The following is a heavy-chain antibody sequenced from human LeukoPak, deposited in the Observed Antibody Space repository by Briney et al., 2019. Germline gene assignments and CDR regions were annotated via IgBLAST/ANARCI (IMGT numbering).Heavy chain of an antibody. D-gene: IGHD4-17*01. CDR1: GGLIGSYY. J-gene: IGHJ6*03. Sequence: SETLSLTCTVSGGLIGSYYWSGIRQPAGKGLEWIGRIYTSENTDYNPSLKSRVTMSVDMSTSQFSLRLTSVTAADTAVYYCAREGDYGDYSKSFYYMDVWGKGTTVTVSS. CDR2: IYTSENT. CDR3: AREGDYGDYSKSFYYMDV. V-gene: IGHV4-4*07.